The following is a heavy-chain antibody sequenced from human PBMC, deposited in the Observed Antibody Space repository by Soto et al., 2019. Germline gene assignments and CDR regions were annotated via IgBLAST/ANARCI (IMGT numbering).Heavy chain of an antibody. CDR1: GYY. J-gene: IGHJ4*02. D-gene: IGHD2-15*01. CDR3: ARAALLGYCSGGSCYSGLDY. CDR2: IYYSGST. V-gene: IGHV4-31*02. Sequence: GYYWSWIRQHPGKGLEWIGYIYYSGSTYYNPSLKSRVTISVDTSKNQFSLKLSSVTAADTAVYYCARAALLGYCSGGSCYSGLDYWGQGTLVTVSS.